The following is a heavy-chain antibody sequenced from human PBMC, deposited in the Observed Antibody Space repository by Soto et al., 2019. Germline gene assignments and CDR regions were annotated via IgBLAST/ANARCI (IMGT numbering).Heavy chain of an antibody. CDR3: ARAPNSRGWCGSDY. V-gene: IGHV3-74*01. Sequence: EVQLVESGGGLVQPGGSLRLSCAASGLTFSSSWMHWVRQAPGKGLVWVSRISTDGSVTTYADSGKGRFTISRDNAKSTLYPQMNSRRAEDTALYYCARAPNSRGWCGSDYWGQGTLVTVSS. D-gene: IGHD6-19*01. J-gene: IGHJ4*02. CDR2: ISTDGSVT. CDR1: GLTFSSSW.